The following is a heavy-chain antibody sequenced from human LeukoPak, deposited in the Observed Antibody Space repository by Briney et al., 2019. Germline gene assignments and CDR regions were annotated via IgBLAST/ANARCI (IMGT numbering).Heavy chain of an antibody. V-gene: IGHV4-34*01. Sequence: SETLSLTCAVYGGSFSGYYWSWIRQPPGKGLEWIGEINHSGSTNYNPSLKSRVTISVDTSKNQFSLKLSSVTAADTAVYYCATYPKSYSSGWTALDIWGQGTMVTVSS. J-gene: IGHJ3*02. CDR1: GGSFSGYY. CDR2: INHSGST. D-gene: IGHD6-19*01. CDR3: ATYPKSYSSGWTALDI.